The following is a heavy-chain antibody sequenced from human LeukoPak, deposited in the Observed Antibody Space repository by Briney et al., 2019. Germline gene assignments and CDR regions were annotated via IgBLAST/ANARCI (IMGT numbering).Heavy chain of an antibody. CDR2: IYPGDSDT. CDR1: GYSFANYW. CDR3: ARQPSMIREVIAFDY. Sequence: GESLKISCKGSGYSFANYWIGWVRQMPGKGLEWMGIIYPGDSDTRYSPSFQGQVTISADKSTSTAYLQWRSLKASDTAMYYCARQPSMIREVIAFDYWGQGTLVTVSS. V-gene: IGHV5-51*01. J-gene: IGHJ4*02. D-gene: IGHD3-10*01.